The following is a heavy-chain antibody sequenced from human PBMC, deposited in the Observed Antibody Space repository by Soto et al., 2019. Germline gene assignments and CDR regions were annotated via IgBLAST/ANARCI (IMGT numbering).Heavy chain of an antibody. V-gene: IGHV2-5*02. CDR1: GFSLSTSGVG. J-gene: IGHJ5*02. CDR3: AHDTCFHSGSRFDP. CDR2: IYWDDDK. D-gene: IGHD5-12*01. Sequence: QITLKESGPTLVKPTQTLTLTCTFSGFSLSTSGVGVCWIRQPPGKALEWLALIYWDDDKRYSPSLKSRLTITQDTSKNQVVLTMTNMDPVDTATYYCAHDTCFHSGSRFDPWGQGTLVTVSS.